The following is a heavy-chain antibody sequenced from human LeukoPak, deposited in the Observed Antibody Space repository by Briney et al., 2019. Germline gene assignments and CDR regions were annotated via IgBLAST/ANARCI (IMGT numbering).Heavy chain of an antibody. CDR1: GGSISNYY. V-gene: IGHV4-59*08. CDR3: ARRGSYSHYFDY. D-gene: IGHD1-26*01. J-gene: IGHJ4*02. Sequence: PSETLSLTCTVSGGSISNYYWSWIRQPPGKGLEWIGDIFYSGSTNYNPSLKSRVTISVDTSKNQFSLKLSSVTAADTAVYYCARRGSYSHYFDYWGQGTLVTVSS. CDR2: IFYSGST.